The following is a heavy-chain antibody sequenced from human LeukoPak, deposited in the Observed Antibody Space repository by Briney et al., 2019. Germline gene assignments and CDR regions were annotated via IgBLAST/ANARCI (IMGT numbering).Heavy chain of an antibody. J-gene: IGHJ2*01. D-gene: IGHD3-9*01. CDR1: GGSISSYY. CDR2: IYYSGST. CDR3: ARLYDIPPAHAPNWYFDL. V-gene: IGHV4-59*01. Sequence: PSETLSLTCTVSGGSISSYYWSWIRQPPGKGLEWIGYIYYSGSTNYNPSLKSRVTISVDTSKNQFSLKLSSVTAADTAVYYCARLYDIPPAHAPNWYFDLWGRGTLVTVSS.